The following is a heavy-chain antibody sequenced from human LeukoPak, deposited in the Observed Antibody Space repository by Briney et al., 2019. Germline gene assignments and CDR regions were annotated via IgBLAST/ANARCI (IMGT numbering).Heavy chain of an antibody. CDR3: AKDSNYDILTGYFGMDV. CDR2: ISWNSGSI. V-gene: IGHV3-9*01. J-gene: IGHJ6*02. CDR1: GFTFDDYA. Sequence: PGGSLRLSCAASGFTFDDYAMHWVRQAPGKGLEWVSGISWNSGSIGYADSVKGRFTISRDNAKNSLYLQMNSLRAEDTALYYCAKDSNYDILTGYFGMDVWGQGTTVTVSS. D-gene: IGHD3-9*01.